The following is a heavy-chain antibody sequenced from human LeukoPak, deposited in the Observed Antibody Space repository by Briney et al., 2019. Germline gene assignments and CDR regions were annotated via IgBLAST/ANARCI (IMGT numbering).Heavy chain of an antibody. D-gene: IGHD3-10*01. CDR1: GGTFSSYA. V-gene: IGHV1-69*01. CDR3: ARADLGGSGSPSGY. J-gene: IGHJ4*02. Sequence: SSVKASCRASGGTFSSYAISWVRQAPGQGLEWMGGIIPIFGTANYAQKFQGRVTITADESTSTAYMELSSLRSEDTAVYYCARADLGGSGSPSGYWGQGTLVTVSS. CDR2: IIPIFGTA.